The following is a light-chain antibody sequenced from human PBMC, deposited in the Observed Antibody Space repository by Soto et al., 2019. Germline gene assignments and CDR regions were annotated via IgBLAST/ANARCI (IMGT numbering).Light chain of an antibody. J-gene: IGLJ3*02. CDR1: SSNIGAGYD. V-gene: IGLV1-40*01. CDR3: QSYDSSLSGLWV. Sequence: QSVLTQPPSVSGAPGQRVTISCTGTSSNIGAGYDVHWYQQLPGAAPKLLIYGNNNRPSGVPDRCSGSKSGTSASLAITGLQAEDEADYYCQSYDSSLSGLWVFGGGTKLTVL. CDR2: GNN.